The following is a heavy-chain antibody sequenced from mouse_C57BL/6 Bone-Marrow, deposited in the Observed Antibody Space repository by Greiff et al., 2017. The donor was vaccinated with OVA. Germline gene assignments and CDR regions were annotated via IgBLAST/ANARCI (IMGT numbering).Heavy chain of an antibody. D-gene: IGHD1-1*01. J-gene: IGHJ3*01. CDR2: IYPGNSDT. CDR1: GYTFTSYW. Sequence: EVKVEESGTVLARPGASVKMSCKTSGYTFTSYWMHWVKQRPGQGLEWIGAIYPGNSDTSYNQKFKGKAKLTAVTSASTAYMELSSLTNEDSAVYYCTTSLYYGSPAWFAYWGQGTLVTVSA. CDR3: TTSLYYGSPAWFAY. V-gene: IGHV1-5*01.